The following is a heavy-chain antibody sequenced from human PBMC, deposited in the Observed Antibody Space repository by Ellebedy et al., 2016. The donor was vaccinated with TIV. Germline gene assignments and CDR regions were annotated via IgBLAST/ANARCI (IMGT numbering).Heavy chain of an antibody. CDR2: ITSDGSTT. V-gene: IGHV3-74*01. CDR1: GFTFRNDW. D-gene: IGHD2-8*01. CDR3: GREKYGGADY. J-gene: IGHJ4*02. Sequence: GGSLRLXXAASGFTFRNDWMHWVRQAPGKGLVWVALITSDGSTTNYADSVKGRFTISRDNSKNTVHLQMNNLRAEDTAIYYCGREKYGGADYWGPGTLVSVSS.